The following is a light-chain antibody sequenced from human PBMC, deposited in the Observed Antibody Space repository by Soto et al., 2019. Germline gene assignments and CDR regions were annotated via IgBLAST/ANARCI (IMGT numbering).Light chain of an antibody. J-gene: IGKJ3*01. CDR3: VQALQTPFT. V-gene: IGKV2-28*01. CDR1: QSLLHSNGYNY. Sequence: DIVMTKSPLSLPVTPGEPASISCRSSQSLLHSNGYNYLDWYLQKPGQSPQLLIYLGSNRASGVPDRFSGSGSGTDFTLKISRVEAEDVGVYYCVQALQTPFTFGPGTKVDIK. CDR2: LGS.